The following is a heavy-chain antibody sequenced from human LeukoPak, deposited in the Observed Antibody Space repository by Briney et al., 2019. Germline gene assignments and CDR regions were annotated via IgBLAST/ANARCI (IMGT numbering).Heavy chain of an antibody. CDR3: ARIPYGDRGDFFDS. J-gene: IGHJ4*02. CDR1: GFSLTTSGMR. D-gene: IGHD4-17*01. CDR2: IDWNDAK. Sequence: SGPALVKPTQTLTLTCTFSGFSLTTSGMRVSWIRQPPGKALEWLARIDWNDAKFYSTSLKTRLTIPKDTSKNQVVLTMTNMDPVDTATYYCARIPYGDRGDFFDSWGQGTLVTVSS. V-gene: IGHV2-70*04.